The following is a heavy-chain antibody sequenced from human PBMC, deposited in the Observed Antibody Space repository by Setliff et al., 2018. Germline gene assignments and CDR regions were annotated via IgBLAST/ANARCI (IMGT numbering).Heavy chain of an antibody. CDR3: ARTFYYDDSGSKRLLYYFDY. D-gene: IGHD3-22*01. J-gene: IGHJ4*02. Sequence: SGPTLVNPTQTLTLTCTFSGFSLSTYGVSVGWIRQPPGKALEWLALIYWDDDKRYSPSLKSRVTITKNTSKNQVVLTMTGMDPVDAATYYCARTFYYDDSGSKRLLYYFDYWGQGALVTVSS. V-gene: IGHV2-5*02. CDR1: GFSLSTYGVS. CDR2: IYWDDDK.